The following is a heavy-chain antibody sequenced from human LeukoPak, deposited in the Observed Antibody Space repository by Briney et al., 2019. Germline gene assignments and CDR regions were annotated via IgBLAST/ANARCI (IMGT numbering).Heavy chain of an antibody. CDR3: TRQRSGWPLDF. CDR1: GYSFTIYG. CDR2: IYPGDSDT. V-gene: IGHV5-51*01. Sequence: GESLKISCKGSGYSFTIYGIAGVRQMPGKGLEWMGIIYPGDSDTRYSPSFQGQVTISADKSTAYLQWSSLRAPDTAMYYCTRQRSGWPLDFWGQGTLVTVSS. J-gene: IGHJ4*02. D-gene: IGHD6-19*01.